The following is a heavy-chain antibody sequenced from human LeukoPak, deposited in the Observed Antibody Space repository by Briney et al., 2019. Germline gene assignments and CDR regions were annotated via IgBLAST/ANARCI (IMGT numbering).Heavy chain of an antibody. CDR3: ARGLPNYYGMDV. V-gene: IGHV3-48*04. CDR1: GFTFSSYS. Sequence: GGSLTLSCAAYGFTFSSYSMNWVRQAPGKGLEWVSYISSSSSTIYYADPVKGRFTISRDNTKNTVYLQMTSLRTEDTALYYCARGLPNYYGMDVWGEGTTVTVS. CDR2: ISSSSSTI. J-gene: IGHJ6*01.